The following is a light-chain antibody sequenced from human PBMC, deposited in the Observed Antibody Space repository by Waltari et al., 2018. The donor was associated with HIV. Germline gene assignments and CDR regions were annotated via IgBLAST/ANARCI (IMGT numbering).Light chain of an antibody. J-gene: IGKJ1*01. V-gene: IGKV4-1*01. Sequence: IVMPQSPESLAESPGEPAITNCKSGQGVLHTFDKRNYLGWYQKRLGKHPKLIIYWAARRESGVPARCSGSGSGTNFSLTITSFVSEDVAVYDWQQSYATPTFGQGTKLEI. CDR2: WAA. CDR3: QQSYATPT. CDR1: QGVLHTFDKRNY.